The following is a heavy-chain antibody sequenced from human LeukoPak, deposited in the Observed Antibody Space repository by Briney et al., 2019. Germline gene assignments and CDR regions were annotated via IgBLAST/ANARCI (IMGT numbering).Heavy chain of an antibody. CDR3: ARDYALGSSSSGGPMAN. Sequence: ETLSLTCAVSGDSISSDYWSWVRQAPGKGLEWVANIKQDGSEKYYVDSVKGRFTISRDNAKNSLYLQMNSLRDDDTAVYYCARDYALGSSSSGGPMANWGQGTLVTVSS. V-gene: IGHV3-7*01. J-gene: IGHJ4*02. D-gene: IGHD1-26*01. CDR2: IKQDGSEK. CDR1: GDSISSDY.